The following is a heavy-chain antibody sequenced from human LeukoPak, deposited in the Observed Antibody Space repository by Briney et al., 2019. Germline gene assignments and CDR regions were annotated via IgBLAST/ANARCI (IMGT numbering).Heavy chain of an antibody. J-gene: IGHJ4*02. CDR2: ISSSGGTR. CDR1: GFSFSS. D-gene: IGHD5-12*01. CDR3: TSLTVASYFDH. Sequence: PGGSLRLSCAASGFSFSSSGFIFSDYEMYWDRQAPGKGLEWVSYISSSGGTRYYADPVKGRFTISRGNAKKSLYLHMDSLRAEDTALYYCTSLTVASYFDHWGRGILVTVSS. V-gene: IGHV3-48*03.